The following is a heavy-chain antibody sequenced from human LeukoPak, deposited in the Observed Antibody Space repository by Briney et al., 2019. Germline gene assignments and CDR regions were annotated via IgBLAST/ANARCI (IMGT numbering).Heavy chain of an antibody. Sequence: GGSLRLSCAASGFTFSSYGMHWVRQAPGKGLGWGAVIWNDGSNKYYADSVKGRFTISRDNSKNTLYLQMNSLRAEDTAVYYCARDWDYYGASYGMDVWGKGTTVTVSS. J-gene: IGHJ6*04. D-gene: IGHD4/OR15-4a*01. V-gene: IGHV3-33*01. CDR1: GFTFSSYG. CDR2: IWNDGSNK. CDR3: ARDWDYYGASYGMDV.